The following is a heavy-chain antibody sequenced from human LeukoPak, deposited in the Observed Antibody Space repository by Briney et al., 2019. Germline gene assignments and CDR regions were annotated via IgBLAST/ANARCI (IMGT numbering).Heavy chain of an antibody. Sequence: PGGSLRLSCAASGFTFRHYWMNWVRQASGKGLEWVANIKPDGSEKRYADSVKGRFTISRDNAENPLYLQMNSLRAEDTAVYYCARVVGTDEGADYWGQGTLVTVSS. CDR2: IKPDGSEK. V-gene: IGHV3-7*04. J-gene: IGHJ4*02. D-gene: IGHD1-7*01. CDR1: GFTFRHYW. CDR3: ARVVGTDEGADY.